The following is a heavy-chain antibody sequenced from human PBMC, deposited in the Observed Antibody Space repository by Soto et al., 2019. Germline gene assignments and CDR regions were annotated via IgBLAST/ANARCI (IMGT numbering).Heavy chain of an antibody. V-gene: IGHV1-24*01. CDR2: FDPEDGET. CDR3: ATAGGSSSSPYWFDY. J-gene: IGHJ4*02. CDR1: GYTLTELS. Sequence: EASVKVSCKVSGYTLTELSMHWVRQAPGKGLEWMRGFDPEDGETIYAQKFQGRVTMTEDTSTDTAYMELSSLRSEDTAVYYCATAGGSSSSPYWFDYWGQGTLVTVSS. D-gene: IGHD6-6*01.